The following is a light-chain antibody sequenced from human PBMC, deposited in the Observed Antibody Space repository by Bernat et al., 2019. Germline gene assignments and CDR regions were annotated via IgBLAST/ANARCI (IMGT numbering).Light chain of an antibody. CDR1: QSISSY. CDR2: AAS. V-gene: IGKV1-39*01. CDR3: QQSYSTPIT. J-gene: IGKJ3*01. Sequence: DIQMTQSPSSLSASVGDRVTITCRASQSISSYLNWYQQKPGKAPKLLICAASNLQSGVPSRFSGNGSGTDFTLTISSLQPADFATYSCQQSYSTPITFGPGTKVDFK.